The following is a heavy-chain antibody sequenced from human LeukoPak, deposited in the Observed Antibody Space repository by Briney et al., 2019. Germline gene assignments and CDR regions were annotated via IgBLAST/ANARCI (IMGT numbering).Heavy chain of an antibody. CDR2: INPNSGGT. CDR3: ARCAVRPKSYMDV. V-gene: IGHV1-2*06. D-gene: IGHD3-10*01. CDR1: GYTFTGYY. J-gene: IGHJ6*02. Sequence: ASVKVSCKASGYTFTGYYMHWVRQAPGQGLEWMGRINPNSGGTNYAQKFQGRVTMTRDTSISTAYMELSGLRSDDTAVYYCARCAVRPKSYMDVWGQGTTVTVSS.